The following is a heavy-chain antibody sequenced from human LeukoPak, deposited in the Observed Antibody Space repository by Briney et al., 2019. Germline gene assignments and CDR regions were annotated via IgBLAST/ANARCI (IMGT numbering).Heavy chain of an antibody. D-gene: IGHD5-24*01. CDR2: IVAMDDIA. Sequence: SVKVSCKASGYTFTSYGISWVRQAPGQGLEWMGRIVAMDDIANYAQKFQDRVTITADKSTGTVYMELSSLRSEDTAVYYCASTQKIVEMATIGYYFDYWGQGTLVTVSS. CDR3: ASTQKIVEMATIGYYFDY. CDR1: GYTFTSYG. J-gene: IGHJ4*02. V-gene: IGHV1-69*04.